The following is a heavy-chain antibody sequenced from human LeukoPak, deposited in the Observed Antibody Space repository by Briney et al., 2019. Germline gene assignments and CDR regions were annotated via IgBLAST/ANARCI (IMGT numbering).Heavy chain of an antibody. CDR2: IYYSGST. Sequence: SETLSLTCTVSGGSISSYYWSWIRQPPGKGLEWIGYIYYSGSTNYNPSLKSRVTISVDTSKNQFSLKLSSVTAADTAVYYCARTNEYRLLWRRGRWFDPWGQGILVTVSS. CDR3: ARTNEYRLLWRRGRWFDP. J-gene: IGHJ5*02. V-gene: IGHV4-59*01. D-gene: IGHD2-2*01. CDR1: GGSISSYY.